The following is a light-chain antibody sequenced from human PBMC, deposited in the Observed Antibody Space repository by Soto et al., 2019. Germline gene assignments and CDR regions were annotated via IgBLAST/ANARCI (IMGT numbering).Light chain of an antibody. CDR1: QSVLYSSNNKNY. Sequence: DIVMTQSPDSLAVSLGERATINCKSSQSVLYSSNNKNYLAWYQQKPGQPPKLLIYWASTRESGVPDRFSGSGSGTESTLTISSLQAEDVAVYYCQQYYSILSYTFGGGTKVEIK. V-gene: IGKV4-1*01. CDR3: QQYYSILSYT. CDR2: WAS. J-gene: IGKJ4*01.